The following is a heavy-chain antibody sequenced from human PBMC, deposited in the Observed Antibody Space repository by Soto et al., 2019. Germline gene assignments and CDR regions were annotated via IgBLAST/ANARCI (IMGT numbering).Heavy chain of an antibody. J-gene: IGHJ5*02. Sequence: PSETLSLTCTVSGGSISSSSYYWGWIRQPPGKGLEWIGSIYYSGSTYYNPSLKSRVTISVDTSKNQFSLKLSSVTAADTAVYYCVRFGGRHTANWFDPWGQGTLVTVSS. D-gene: IGHD2-15*01. CDR2: IYYSGST. CDR3: VRFGGRHTANWFDP. CDR1: GGSISSSSYY. V-gene: IGHV4-39*01.